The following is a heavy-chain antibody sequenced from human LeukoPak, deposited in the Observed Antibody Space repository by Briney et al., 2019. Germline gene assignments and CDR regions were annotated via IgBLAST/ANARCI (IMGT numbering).Heavy chain of an antibody. CDR3: AKDGKNYFDY. CDR1: GFSFSRYS. D-gene: IGHD1-26*01. J-gene: IGHJ4*02. V-gene: IGHV3-48*01. Sequence: GGSLRLSCAASGFSFSRYSMNWVRQAPGKGPEWVSYISSSRSIMYYADSVKGRFTISRDNAKNSLYLQMNSLRAEDTALYYCAKDGKNYFDYWGQGTLVTVSS. CDR2: ISSSRSIM.